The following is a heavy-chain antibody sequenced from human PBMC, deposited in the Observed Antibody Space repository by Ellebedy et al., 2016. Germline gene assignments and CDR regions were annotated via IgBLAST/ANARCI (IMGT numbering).Heavy chain of an antibody. V-gene: IGHV1-2*02. CDR1: GYTFTGYY. CDR3: ARCLVPGIAAAGKGRNWFDP. CDR2: INPNGGVT. Sequence: ASVKVSCKASGYTFTGYYIHWVRQAPGQGLEWIGWINPNGGVTKYAQKFQGRVTMTRDTSISTAYMELSRLRSDDTAVYYCARCLVPGIAAAGKGRNWFDPWGQGTLVTVSS. D-gene: IGHD6-13*01. J-gene: IGHJ5*02.